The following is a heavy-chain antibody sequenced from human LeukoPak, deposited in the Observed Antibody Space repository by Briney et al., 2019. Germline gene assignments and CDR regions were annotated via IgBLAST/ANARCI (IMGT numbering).Heavy chain of an antibody. CDR2: ISYDGSNK. J-gene: IGHJ5*02. V-gene: IGHV3-30*18. Sequence: PGRSLRLSCAASGFTFSSYGMHWVRQAPGKGLEWVAVISYDGSNKFYADSVKGRFTISRDNSKNTLYLQMNSLRAEDTAVYYCAKKVGASPGSPFDPWGQGTLVTVSS. CDR1: GFTFSSYG. CDR3: AKKVGASPGSPFDP. D-gene: IGHD1-26*01.